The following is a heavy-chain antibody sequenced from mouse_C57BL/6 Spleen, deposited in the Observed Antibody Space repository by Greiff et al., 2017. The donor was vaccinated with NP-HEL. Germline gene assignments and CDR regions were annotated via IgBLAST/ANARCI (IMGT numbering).Heavy chain of an antibody. D-gene: IGHD1-1*01. CDR1: GYTFTDYN. CDR3: ARGAHYGSRWYYAMDY. V-gene: IGHV1-18*01. J-gene: IGHJ4*01. Sequence: EVQLQQSGPELVKPGASVKIPCKASGYTFTDYNMDWVKQSHGKSLEWIGDINPNNGGTIYNQKFKGKATLTVDKSSSTAYMELRSLTSEDTAVYYCARGAHYGSRWYYAMDYWGQGTSVTVSS. CDR2: INPNNGGT.